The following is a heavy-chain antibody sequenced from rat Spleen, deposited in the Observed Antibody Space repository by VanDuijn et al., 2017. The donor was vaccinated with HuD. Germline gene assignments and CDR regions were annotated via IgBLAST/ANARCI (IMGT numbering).Heavy chain of an antibody. Sequence: EVQLVESGGGLVQPGRSMKLSCAASGFTFSNYYMAWVRQAPTKGLECVAYIITGGGITYYRDSVKGRFTVSRDTAQNTLYLQMNSRRSEDTATCSYARGGCFRFWRRGVMVTVSS. CDR3: ARGGCFRF. V-gene: IGHV5-25*01. D-gene: IGHD4-1*01. J-gene: IGHJ2*01. CDR1: GFTFSNYY. CDR2: IITGGGIT.